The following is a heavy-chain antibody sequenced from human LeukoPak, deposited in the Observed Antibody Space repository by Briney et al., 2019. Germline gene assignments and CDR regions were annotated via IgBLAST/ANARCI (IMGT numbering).Heavy chain of an antibody. CDR2: ISPSNTPA. Sequence: PGGSLRLSCAASGFTFSAYSMNWVRQAPGKGLEWISYISPSNTPAYADSVKGRFTISRDSAKSSVYLQMDSLRAEDTAVYYCARDPLLGYCSSTSCYPSQGYWGQGTLVTVSS. D-gene: IGHD2-2*01. V-gene: IGHV3-48*01. CDR3: ARDPLLGYCSSTSCYPSQGY. J-gene: IGHJ4*02. CDR1: GFTFSAYS.